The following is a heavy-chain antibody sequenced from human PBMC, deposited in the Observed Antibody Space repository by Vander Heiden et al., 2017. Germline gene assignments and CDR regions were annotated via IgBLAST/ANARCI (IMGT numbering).Heavy chain of an antibody. CDR3: ARRFGTSSVDF. CDR2: INPDSGGS. J-gene: IGHJ4*02. D-gene: IGHD6-25*01. Sequence: QVQLVQSGAAVKKPGASVKVSCKASGYTFSGFYIHWVRQATGQGPEWMGWINPDSGGSSDAQKFQGRVTMTSDTSITTVYMELSRLTSDDTAVYYCARRFGTSSVDFWGQGTLVTVSS. V-gene: IGHV1-2*02. CDR1: GYTFSGFY.